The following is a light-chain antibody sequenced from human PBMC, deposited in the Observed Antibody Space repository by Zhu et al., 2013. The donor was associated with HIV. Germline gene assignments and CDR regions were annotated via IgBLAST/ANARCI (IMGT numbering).Light chain of an antibody. CDR2: DAS. V-gene: IGKV1-5*01. Sequence: DIQVTQSPSTLSTSVGDRVAITCRASRNIGNSLAWYQQTPGKAPKLLIYDASSLESGVPSRFSGSGSGTQFTLTISSLQPDDFATYYCQQHNSYPLTFGGGTKVEIK. CDR1: RNIGNS. J-gene: IGKJ4*01. CDR3: QQHNSYPLT.